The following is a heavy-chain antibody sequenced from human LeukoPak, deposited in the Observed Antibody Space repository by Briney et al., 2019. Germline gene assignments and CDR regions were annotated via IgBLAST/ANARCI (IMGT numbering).Heavy chain of an antibody. CDR2: IYHSGST. CDR3: ARGPTAVTPVFIFDY. V-gene: IGHV4-30-2*01. D-gene: IGHD4-23*01. J-gene: IGHJ4*02. Sequence: NSSQTLSLTCTVSGGSISSDGYYWSWIRQPPGKGLEWIGYIYHSGSTYYNPSLKSRVTISVDTSKNQFSLKLSSVTAADTAVYYCARGPTAVTPVFIFDYWGQGTLVTVSS. CDR1: GGSISSDGYY.